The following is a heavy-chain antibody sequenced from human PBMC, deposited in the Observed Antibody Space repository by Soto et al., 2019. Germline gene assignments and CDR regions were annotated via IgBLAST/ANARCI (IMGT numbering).Heavy chain of an antibody. CDR1: GFSFSAHG. Sequence: QVQLVESGGGVVRPGTSLRLSCAATGFSFSAHGMHWVRQAPGKGLEWLAVINDWSEEGYADSVRGRFTISRDNARNILYLQMDNLRAEDSALYYCARDDLFVDNGLDHWGQGTLVTVSS. V-gene: IGHV3-33*01. CDR3: ARDDLFVDNGLDH. J-gene: IGHJ4*02. CDR2: INDWSEE. D-gene: IGHD1-1*01.